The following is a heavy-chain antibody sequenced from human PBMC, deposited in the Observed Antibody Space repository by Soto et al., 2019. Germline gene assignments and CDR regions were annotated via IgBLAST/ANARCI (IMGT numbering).Heavy chain of an antibody. D-gene: IGHD6-13*01. CDR1: GFTFSSYA. CDR2: ISGSGGST. J-gene: IGHJ6*02. Sequence: GGSLRLSCAASGFTFSSYAMSWVRQAPGKGLEWVSAISGSGGSTYYADSVKGRFTISRDNSKNTLYLQMNSLRAEDTAVYYCAKVRGDIAAAGYYYYYGMDVWGQGTTVTVSS. V-gene: IGHV3-23*01. CDR3: AKVRGDIAAAGYYYYYGMDV.